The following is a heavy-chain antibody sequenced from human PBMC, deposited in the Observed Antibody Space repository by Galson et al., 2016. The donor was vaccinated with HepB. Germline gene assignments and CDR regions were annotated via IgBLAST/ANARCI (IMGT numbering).Heavy chain of an antibody. J-gene: IGHJ5*02. D-gene: IGHD4-23*01. CDR2: INSDGTIP. CDR1: GFAFGSHW. CDR3: GRDHSVVLTTAYNWFDP. V-gene: IGHV3-74*01. Sequence: SLRLSCAASGFAFGSHWMHWVRQVPGKGLVWGSRINSDGTIPNYADSVKGRFTISSDNAKNTLYLQMNSLKVEDTAVEYCGRDHSVVLTTAYNWFDPWGQGTLVTVSS.